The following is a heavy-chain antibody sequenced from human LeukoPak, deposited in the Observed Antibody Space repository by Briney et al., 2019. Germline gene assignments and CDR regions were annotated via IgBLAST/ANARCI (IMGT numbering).Heavy chain of an antibody. CDR3: AKDMNTVTTTFDY. Sequence: GGSLRLSCAASGFTFSSYAMHWVRQAPGKGLEWVAVISYDGSNKYYADSVKGRSTISRDNSERTLYLQMNSLRAEDTAVYYCAKDMNTVTTTFDYWGQGTLVTVSS. J-gene: IGHJ4*02. V-gene: IGHV3-30*04. CDR1: GFTFSSYA. CDR2: ISYDGSNK. D-gene: IGHD4-17*01.